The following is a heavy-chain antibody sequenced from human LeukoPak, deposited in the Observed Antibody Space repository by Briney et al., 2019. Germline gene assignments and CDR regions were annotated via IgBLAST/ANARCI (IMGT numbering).Heavy chain of an antibody. CDR3: ATWGPDY. J-gene: IGHJ4*02. D-gene: IGHD3-16*01. CDR1: GFTFSSYA. V-gene: IGHV3-30-3*01. Sequence: PGGSLRLSCAASGFTFSSYAMNWVRQAPDKGLEWVAVISYDGSDKYYADSVKGRFTISRDNSKNTLYLQMNSLRAEDTAVYYCATWGPDYWGQGTLVTVSS. CDR2: ISYDGSDK.